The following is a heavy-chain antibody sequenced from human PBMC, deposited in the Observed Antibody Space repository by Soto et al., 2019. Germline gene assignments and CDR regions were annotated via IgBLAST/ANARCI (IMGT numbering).Heavy chain of an antibody. Sequence: GASVKVSCKASGYTIINYYIHWVRQAPGQGLEWMGIFNPTSGSTSYAQKFQGRVTMTRDTTTSTVYMELSSLRSEDTAVYYCARKFRSTSYLIDYWGQGTLVTVSS. CDR3: ARKFRSTSYLIDY. D-gene: IGHD2-2*01. J-gene: IGHJ4*02. CDR1: GYTIINYY. V-gene: IGHV1-46*01. CDR2: FNPTSGST.